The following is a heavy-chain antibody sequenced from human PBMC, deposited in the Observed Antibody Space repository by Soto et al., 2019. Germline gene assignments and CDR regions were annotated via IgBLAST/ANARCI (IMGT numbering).Heavy chain of an antibody. Sequence: ASETLSRTCSVSGDSMRGYHFYWGWIRQAPGKGLEWIGSAYFSGGNTYYSPSLKSRVSISVDTSKNDFSLSLTSLTAADTAVYFCAYGSSSAWFDYCRQRQMVT. V-gene: IGHV4-39*01. D-gene: IGHD6-25*01. CDR2: AYFSGGNT. CDR1: GDSMRGYHFY. J-gene: IGHJ4*02. CDR3: AYGSSSAWFDY.